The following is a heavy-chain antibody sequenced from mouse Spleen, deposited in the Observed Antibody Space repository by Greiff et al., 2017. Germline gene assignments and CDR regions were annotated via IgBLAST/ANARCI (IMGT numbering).Heavy chain of an antibody. V-gene: IGHV1-81*01. J-gene: IGHJ2*01. D-gene: IGHD1-1*01. CDR1: GYTFTSYG. CDR2: IYPRSGNT. CDR3: AKEKGNYGSLLDY. Sequence: VKLVESGAELARPGASVKLSCKASGYTFTSYGISWVKQRTGQGLEWIGEIYPRSGNTYYNEKFKGKATLTADKSSSTAYMELRSLTSEDSAVYFCAKEKGNYGSLLDYWGQGTTLTVSS.